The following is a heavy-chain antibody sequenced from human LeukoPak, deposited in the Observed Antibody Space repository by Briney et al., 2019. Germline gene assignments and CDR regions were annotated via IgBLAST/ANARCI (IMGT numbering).Heavy chain of an antibody. D-gene: IGHD3-22*01. V-gene: IGHV3-30*04. CDR3: AREGNMEYYYDSSGYSLTR. CDR2: ISYDGSNK. J-gene: IGHJ4*02. Sequence: GGSLRLSCAASGFTFSSYAMHWVRQAPGKGLEWVAVISYDGSNKYYADSVKGRFTISRDNSKNTLYLQMNSLRAEDTAVYYCAREGNMEYYYDSSGYSLTRWGQGTLVTVSS. CDR1: GFTFSSYA.